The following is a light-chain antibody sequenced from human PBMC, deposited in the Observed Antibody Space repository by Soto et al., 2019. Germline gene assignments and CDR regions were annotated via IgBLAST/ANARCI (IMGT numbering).Light chain of an antibody. J-gene: IGKJ2*01. V-gene: IGKV3-20*01. CDR1: QSVRGNY. CDR3: QQYGTSPYT. CDR2: AAS. Sequence: PGGRVTLSCRASQSVRGNYLAWYQQAPRQAPRLLIYAASTRVPGITDTYRGSGSGTDFTLTISRLEPEDFALYYCQQYGTSPYTFGQGTNLEIK.